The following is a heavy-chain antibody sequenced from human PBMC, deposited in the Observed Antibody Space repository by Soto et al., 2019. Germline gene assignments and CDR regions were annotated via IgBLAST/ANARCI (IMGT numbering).Heavy chain of an antibody. Sequence: QPGGSLRLSCAASGFTFSSYAMSWVRQAPGKGLEWVSAISGSGGSTYYADSVKGRFTISRDNSKNTLYLQMNSLRAEDTAVYYCAKAMIGSGWWGKNYYYGMDVWGQGTTVTVSS. CDR1: GFTFSSYA. J-gene: IGHJ6*02. CDR3: AKAMIGSGWWGKNYYYGMDV. V-gene: IGHV3-23*01. D-gene: IGHD6-19*01. CDR2: ISGSGGST.